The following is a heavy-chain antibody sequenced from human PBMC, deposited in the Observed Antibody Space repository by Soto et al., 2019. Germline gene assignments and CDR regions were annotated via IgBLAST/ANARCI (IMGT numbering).Heavy chain of an antibody. CDR1: GGSFSGYY. CDR3: ARVYSTNWFDP. D-gene: IGHD1-26*01. Sequence: SETLSLTCAVYGGSFSGYYWSWIRQPPGKGLEWIGEINHRGSTNYNPSLKSRVTISVDTSKNQFSLKLSSVTAADTAVYYCARVYSTNWFDPWGQGTLVTVSS. CDR2: INHRGST. J-gene: IGHJ5*02. V-gene: IGHV4-34*01.